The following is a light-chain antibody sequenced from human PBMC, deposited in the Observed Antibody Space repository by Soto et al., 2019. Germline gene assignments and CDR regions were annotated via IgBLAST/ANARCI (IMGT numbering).Light chain of an antibody. CDR3: YSYAGSHYV. Sequence: SALTQPPSVSGSPGQSVTISCTGTSSDVGGYNYVSWYQQHPGKAPKLIIYDVSMRPWGVPDRFSGSKSGNTASLTISGLQAEDEADYYCYSYAGSHYVFGTGTKVTVL. CDR1: SSDVGGYNY. CDR2: DVS. V-gene: IGLV2-11*01. J-gene: IGLJ1*01.